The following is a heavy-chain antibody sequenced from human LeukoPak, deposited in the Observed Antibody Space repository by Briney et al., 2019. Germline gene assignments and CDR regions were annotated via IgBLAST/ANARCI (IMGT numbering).Heavy chain of an antibody. J-gene: IGHJ5*02. D-gene: IGHD3-22*01. V-gene: IGHV4-59*01. CDR2: IYYSGST. Sequence: SETLSLTCTVSGGSISSYYWSWIRQPPGKGLEWIGYIYYSGSTNYNPSLKSRVTISVDTSENQFSLKLSSVTAADTAVYYCARDTYYYDSSGYSRYDWFDPWGQGTLVTVSS. CDR3: ARDTYYYDSSGYSRYDWFDP. CDR1: GGSISSYY.